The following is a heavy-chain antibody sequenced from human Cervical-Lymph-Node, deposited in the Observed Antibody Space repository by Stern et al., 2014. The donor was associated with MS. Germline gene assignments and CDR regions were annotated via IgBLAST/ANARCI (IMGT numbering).Heavy chain of an antibody. CDR3: ASGGPTAYDAFDI. V-gene: IGHV1-2*02. CDR1: GNTFTGYY. J-gene: IGHJ3*02. CDR2: IYPNTGGT. Sequence: QVQLVQSGAEVKKPGASVKVSCKASGNTFTGYYFHWVRQAPGQGLEWMGRIYPNTGGTKYPQKFQGRVTMTRDTSISTAYMEVSRLRSDDTAVYYCASGGPTAYDAFDIWGQGTMVTVSS.